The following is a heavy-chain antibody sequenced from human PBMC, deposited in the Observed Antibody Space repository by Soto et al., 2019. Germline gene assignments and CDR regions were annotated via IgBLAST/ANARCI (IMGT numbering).Heavy chain of an antibody. CDR3: SYSSGPLGFDF. CDR1: GDTFSTYV. D-gene: IGHD3-22*01. Sequence: QVQLVQSGAEVKKPGSSVKVSCKASGDTFSTYVISWVRQAPGQGLEWVGGIIPMFQKPTYAQSFQGRVLITADESTSTAYMELSSLRSEDAALYFCSYSSGPLGFDFWGQGTLVTVSS. J-gene: IGHJ4*02. CDR2: IIPMFQKP. V-gene: IGHV1-69*01.